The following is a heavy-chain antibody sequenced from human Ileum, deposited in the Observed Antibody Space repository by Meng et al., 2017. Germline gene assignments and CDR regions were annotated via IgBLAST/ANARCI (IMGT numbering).Heavy chain of an antibody. V-gene: IGHV4-4*02. Sequence: QVQLQESGPGLLKPSGTLSLTCAVSGGSISTSDWWSWVRQPPGKGLEWIGEIHHSGSTNYNPSLKSRVTISVDTSKNQFSLKLSSVTAADTAVYYCARGGGRYGPDFDYWGQGTLVTVSS. CDR1: GGSISTSDW. CDR2: IHHSGST. D-gene: IGHD3-16*01. J-gene: IGHJ4*02. CDR3: ARGGGRYGPDFDY.